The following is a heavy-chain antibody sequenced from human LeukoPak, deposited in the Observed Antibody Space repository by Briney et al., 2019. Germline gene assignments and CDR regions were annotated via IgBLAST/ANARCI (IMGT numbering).Heavy chain of an antibody. J-gene: IGHJ4*02. V-gene: IGHV4-4*07. CDR1: GGSISSYY. CDR2: IYTSGST. CDR3: ARDGIHDSRYYFDY. D-gene: IGHD3-22*01. Sequence: SETLSLTCTVSGGSISSYYWSWIRQPAGKGLEWIGRIYTSGSTNYNPSLKSRVTMSVDTSKNQFSLKLSSVTAADTAVYYCARDGIHDSRYYFDYWGQGTLVTVSS.